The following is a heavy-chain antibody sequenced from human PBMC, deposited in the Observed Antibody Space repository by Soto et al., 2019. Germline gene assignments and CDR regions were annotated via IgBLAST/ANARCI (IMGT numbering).Heavy chain of an antibody. Sequence: EVQLLESGGGLVQPGGSLRLSCAASGFTFSSYAMSWVRQAPGKGLEWVSAISGSGGSTYYADSVKGRFTISRDNSNNTLYLQMNSLRAEDTAVYYCAQNGFSFEVLYYYYYGMDVWGQGTTVTVSS. D-gene: IGHD1-1*01. CDR2: ISGSGGST. CDR1: GFTFSSYA. J-gene: IGHJ6*02. V-gene: IGHV3-23*01. CDR3: AQNGFSFEVLYYYYYGMDV.